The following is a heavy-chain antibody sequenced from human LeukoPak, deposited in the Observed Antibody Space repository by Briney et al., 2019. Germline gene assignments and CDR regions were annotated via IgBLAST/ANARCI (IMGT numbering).Heavy chain of an antibody. J-gene: IGHJ4*02. V-gene: IGHV3-23*01. CDR3: AKKTPGIHPYDS. D-gene: IGHD6-13*01. CDR2: VGTDSDT. Sequence: GGSLRLSCAASGFTFRTSAFSWVRQSPGRGLEWVSTVGTDSDTYYADSVKGRFTVSRDNSKNTVYLQMTGLRADDTAVYYCAKKTPGIHPYDSWGQGTLVTVSP. CDR1: GFTFRTSA.